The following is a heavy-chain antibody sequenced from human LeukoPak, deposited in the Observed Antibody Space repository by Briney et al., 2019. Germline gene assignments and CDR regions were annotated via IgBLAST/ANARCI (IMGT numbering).Heavy chain of an antibody. CDR3: ATDLLSVAGTSDY. J-gene: IGHJ4*02. Sequence: GASVRVSCKVSGYTLTELSMHWVRQAPGKGLEWTGGFDPEDGETIYAQKFQGRVTITEDTSTDTAYMELSSLRSEDTAVYYCATDLLSVAGTSDYWGQGTLVTVSS. CDR2: FDPEDGET. V-gene: IGHV1-24*01. CDR1: GYTLTELS. D-gene: IGHD6-19*01.